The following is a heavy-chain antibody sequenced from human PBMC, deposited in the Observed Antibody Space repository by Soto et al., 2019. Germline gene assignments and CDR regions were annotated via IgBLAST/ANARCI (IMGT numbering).Heavy chain of an antibody. Sequence: GGSLRLSCAASGFTFDDYTMHWVRQAPGKGLEWVSLISWDGGSTYYADSVKGRFTISRDNSKNSLYLQMNSLRTEDTALYYCAKAGRVYDSSGYPIDYWGQGTLVTVSS. V-gene: IGHV3-43*01. CDR2: ISWDGGST. CDR1: GFTFDDYT. J-gene: IGHJ4*02. D-gene: IGHD3-22*01. CDR3: AKAGRVYDSSGYPIDY.